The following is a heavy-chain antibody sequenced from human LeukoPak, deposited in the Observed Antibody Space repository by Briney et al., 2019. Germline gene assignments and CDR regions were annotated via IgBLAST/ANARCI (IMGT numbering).Heavy chain of an antibody. J-gene: IGHJ4*02. D-gene: IGHD6-19*01. CDR3: ARDRDSSGWYNFDY. CDR2: INPDGSTT. V-gene: IGHV3-74*01. Sequence: GESLRLSCAASGFTFSRYWIHWVRQAPGKGLEWVSRINPDGSTTYYADSVKGRFTISRDNSKNTLYLQMNSLRAEDTAVYYCARDRDSSGWYNFDYWGQGTLVTASS. CDR1: GFTFSRYW.